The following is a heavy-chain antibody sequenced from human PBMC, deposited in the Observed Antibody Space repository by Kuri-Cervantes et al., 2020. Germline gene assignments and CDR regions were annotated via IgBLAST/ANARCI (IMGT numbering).Heavy chain of an antibody. V-gene: IGHV3-74*01. CDR1: GFTFSSYW. Sequence: GESLKISCAASGFTFSSYWMHWVRQAPGKGLVWVSRINSDGSSTSYADSVKGRFTISRDNAKNTLYLQMNSLRAEDTAVYYCASSRLRRSRLDYWGQGTLVTVSS. CDR2: INSDGSST. CDR3: ASSRLRRSRLDY. J-gene: IGHJ4*02. D-gene: IGHD5-12*01.